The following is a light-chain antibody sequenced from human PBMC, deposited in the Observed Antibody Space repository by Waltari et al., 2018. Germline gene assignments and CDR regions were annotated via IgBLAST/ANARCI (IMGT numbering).Light chain of an antibody. V-gene: IGLV1-44*01. J-gene: IGLJ6*01. CDR3: AAWDDSLNGDYNV. CDR2: SNN. CDR1: SSNIGSNP. Sequence: QSVLTQPPSASGTPGQRVTISCSGSSSNIGSNPVNWYQQLPGTAPKLLIYSNNQRPSGVPDRFSGSKSGTSASLAISGLQSEDEADYYCAAWDDSLNGDYNVFGSGTKVTVL.